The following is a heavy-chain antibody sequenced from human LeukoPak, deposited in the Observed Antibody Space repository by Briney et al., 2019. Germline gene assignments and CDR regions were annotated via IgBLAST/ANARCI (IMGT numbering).Heavy chain of an antibody. CDR3: ARGPEVPWNDEGYFDY. CDR1: GYTFTSYG. D-gene: IGHD1-1*01. V-gene: IGHV1-18*01. J-gene: IGHJ4*02. Sequence: ASVKVSCKASGYTFTSYGISWVRQAPGQGLEWMGWISAYNGNTNYAQKLQGRVTMTTDTSTSTAYMELRSLRSDDTAVYYCARGPEVPWNDEGYFDYWGQGTLVTVSS. CDR2: ISAYNGNT.